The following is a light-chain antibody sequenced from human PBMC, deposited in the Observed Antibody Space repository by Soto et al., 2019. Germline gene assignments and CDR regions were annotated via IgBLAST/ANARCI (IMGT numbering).Light chain of an antibody. CDR1: QGISNW. J-gene: IGKJ4*01. CDR3: QQSDRLPLT. CDR2: AAS. V-gene: IGKV1-12*01. Sequence: DIQMTQSPSSVSASVGDTVTISCRASQGISNWLAWYQQTPGKAPNLLVYAASTLQNGVPSRFSGSGSGTDFTLSITNLQSEDFATYYCQQSDRLPLTFGGGTKVDIK.